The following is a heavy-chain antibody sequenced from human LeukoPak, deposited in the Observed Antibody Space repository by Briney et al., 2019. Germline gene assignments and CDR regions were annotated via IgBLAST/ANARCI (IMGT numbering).Heavy chain of an antibody. CDR2: IYGGST. CDR3: ARALGYCSGGSCTRGYNWFDP. D-gene: IGHD2-15*01. J-gene: IGHJ5*02. Sequence: PSQTLSLTCAVSGGSISSGGYSWSWIRQPPGKGLEWIGSIYGGSTYYNPSLKSRVTISVDTSMNQFSLKLSFVTTADTAVYYCARALGYCSGGSCTRGYNWFDPWGQGTLVTVPS. V-gene: IGHV4-30-2*03. CDR1: GGSISSGGYS.